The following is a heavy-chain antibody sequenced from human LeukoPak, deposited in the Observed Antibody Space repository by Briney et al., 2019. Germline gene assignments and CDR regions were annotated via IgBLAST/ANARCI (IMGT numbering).Heavy chain of an antibody. J-gene: IGHJ3*02. D-gene: IGHD3-22*01. Sequence: PGGSLRLSCAASGLTFSRYAMSWVRQAPGNGLEWVSAISASGGSTYYADSVKGRFTISRDNSKNTLYLQMNSLRVEDTAVYYCAKEVYYFDTSGLYSFAFDIWGQGTMVTVPS. CDR3: AKEVYYFDTSGLYSFAFDI. CDR2: ISASGGST. V-gene: IGHV3-23*01. CDR1: GLTFSRYA.